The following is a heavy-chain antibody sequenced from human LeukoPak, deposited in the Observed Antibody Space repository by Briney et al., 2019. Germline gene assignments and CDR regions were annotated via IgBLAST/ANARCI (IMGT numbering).Heavy chain of an antibody. Sequence: GGSLRLSCAASGFSFSSYVMYWVRQTPGKGPVCVSRISHDGTIITYADSVKGRFTISRDNTKNILFLQMNSLRVEDTAVYYCARDRDWNFDFWGQGTLVTVSS. D-gene: IGHD1-1*01. CDR2: ISHDGTII. J-gene: IGHJ4*02. V-gene: IGHV3-74*03. CDR1: GFSFSSYV. CDR3: ARDRDWNFDF.